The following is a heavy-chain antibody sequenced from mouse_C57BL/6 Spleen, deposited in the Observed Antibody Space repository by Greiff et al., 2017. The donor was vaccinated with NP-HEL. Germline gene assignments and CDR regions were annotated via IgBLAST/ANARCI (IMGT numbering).Heavy chain of an antibody. J-gene: IGHJ3*01. CDR3: ARDYYSSSQFAY. D-gene: IGHD1-1*01. CDR1: GYTFTSYW. Sequence: QVQLQQPGAELVMPGASVKLSCKASGYTFTSYWMHWVKQRPGQGLEWIGEIDPSDSYTNYNQKFKGKSTLTVDKSSSTAYMQLSSLTSEDSAVYYCARDYYSSSQFAYWGQGTLVTVSA. V-gene: IGHV1-69*01. CDR2: IDPSDSYT.